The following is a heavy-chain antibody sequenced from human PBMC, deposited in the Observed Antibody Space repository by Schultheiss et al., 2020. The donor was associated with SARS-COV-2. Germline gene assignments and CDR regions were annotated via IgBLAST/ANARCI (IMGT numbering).Heavy chain of an antibody. V-gene: IGHV5-51*01. J-gene: IGHJ6*03. CDR1: GYIFTSYW. CDR2: IYPGDSDT. D-gene: IGHD2-2*01. Sequence: GGSLRLSCQGSGYIFTSYWIGWVRQMPGKGLEWMGIIYPGDSDTRYSPSFQGQVTISADKSISTAYLQWSSLKASDTAMYYCARSSVVPAAQEYYYYYYMDVWGKGTTVTVSS. CDR3: ARSSVVPAAQEYYYYYYMDV.